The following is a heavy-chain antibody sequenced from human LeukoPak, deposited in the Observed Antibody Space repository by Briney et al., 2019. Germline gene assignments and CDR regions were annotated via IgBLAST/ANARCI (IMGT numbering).Heavy chain of an antibody. V-gene: IGHV3-23*01. Sequence: GGSLRLSCAASGFTFSSYAMSWVRQAPGKGLEWVSAISGSGGSTYYADSVKGRFTISRDNSKNTLYLQMNSLRAEDTAVYYCAKDPWDGARYSGDWFDPWGQGTLVTVAS. J-gene: IGHJ5*02. CDR1: GFTFSSYA. CDR2: ISGSGGST. D-gene: IGHD3-10*01. CDR3: AKDPWDGARYSGDWFDP.